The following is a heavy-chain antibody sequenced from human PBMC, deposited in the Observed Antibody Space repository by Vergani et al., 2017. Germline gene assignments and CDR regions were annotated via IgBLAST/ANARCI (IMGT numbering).Heavy chain of an antibody. V-gene: IGHV3-53*05. Sequence: EVQLVETGGGLIQPGGSLRLSCAASGFTVSSNYMSWVRQAPGKGLEWVSAISGSGGSTYYADSVKGRFTISRDNSKNTLYLQMNSLRAEDTAVYYCAGYGSGSYYYYYYGMDVWGQGTTVTVSS. J-gene: IGHJ6*02. CDR3: AGYGSGSYYYYYYGMDV. D-gene: IGHD3-10*01. CDR2: SGSGGST. CDR1: GFTVSSNY.